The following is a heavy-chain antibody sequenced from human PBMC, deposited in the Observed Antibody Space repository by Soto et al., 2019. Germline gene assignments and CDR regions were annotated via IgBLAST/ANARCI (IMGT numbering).Heavy chain of an antibody. CDR2: MNPNSGNT. J-gene: IGHJ5*02. D-gene: IGHD3-22*01. Sequence: QVQLVQSGAEVKKPGASVKVSCKASGYTFTSYDINWVRRATGQGLEWMGWMNPNSGNTGFAQKFQGRVTLTRNTSISTAYMELSSLRSEDTAVYYCARGPGDSDSSGSSWFDPWGQGTLVTVSS. CDR3: ARGPGDSDSSGSSWFDP. CDR1: GYTFTSYD. V-gene: IGHV1-8*01.